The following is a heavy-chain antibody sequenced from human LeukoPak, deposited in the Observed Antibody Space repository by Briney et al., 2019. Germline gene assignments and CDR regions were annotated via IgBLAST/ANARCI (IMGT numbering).Heavy chain of an antibody. D-gene: IGHD6-19*01. CDR2: IKQDGSEK. V-gene: IGHV3-7*01. CDR3: ARSLRVAVAASY. J-gene: IGHJ4*02. CDR1: GFSFSSYW. Sequence: GGSLRLSCVASGFSFSSYWMSWVRQAPGKGLEWVANIKQDGSEKYYVDSLKGRFTISRDNAKNSLYLQMNSLTAEDTAIYYCARSLRVAVAASYWGQGTLVTVSS.